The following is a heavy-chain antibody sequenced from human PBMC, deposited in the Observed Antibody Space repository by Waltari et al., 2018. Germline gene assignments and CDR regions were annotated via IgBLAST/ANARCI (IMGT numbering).Heavy chain of an antibody. J-gene: IGHJ4*02. CDR2: ITSDGGTT. CDR1: GFTFSRAA. D-gene: IGHD3-3*01. V-gene: IGHV3-64*07. Sequence: EVQLEESGGALVQPGGSLRLSCVAAGFTFSRAAMHWVRQPPGKGLEYVASITSDGGTTYYVDSVKARFTVSRDNAKNTLHLQMASLRVEDTAVYFCARVRSGWYYFDSWGQGTLVTVSS. CDR3: ARVRSGWYYFDS.